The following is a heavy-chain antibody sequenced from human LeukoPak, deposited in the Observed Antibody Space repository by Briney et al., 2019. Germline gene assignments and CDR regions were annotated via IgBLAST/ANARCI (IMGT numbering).Heavy chain of an antibody. CDR2: IIPIFGTA. V-gene: IGHV1-69*13. D-gene: IGHD4-23*01. CDR3: ARSPNDYGGNPKDYYYYMDV. CDR1: GGTFSSYA. J-gene: IGHJ6*03. Sequence: SVKVSCKASGGTFSSYAISWVRQAPGQGLEWMGGIIPIFGTANYAQKFQGRVTITADESTSTAYMELSSLRSEDTAVYYCARSPNDYGGNPKDYYYYMDVWGKGTTVTVSS.